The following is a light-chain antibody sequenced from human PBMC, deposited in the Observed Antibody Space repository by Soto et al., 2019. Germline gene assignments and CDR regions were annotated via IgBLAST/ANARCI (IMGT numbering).Light chain of an antibody. Sequence: DIQITQAPSSLSASVGDRVTITCRASQSISSSLNWYQQKPGKAPKLLIHAASSLQSGVPSRFSGSGSATDFTLTISSLQPEDFATYYCQQSYLTPITFGQGTRLEI. CDR3: QQSYLTPIT. CDR1: QSISSS. V-gene: IGKV1-39*01. CDR2: AAS. J-gene: IGKJ5*01.